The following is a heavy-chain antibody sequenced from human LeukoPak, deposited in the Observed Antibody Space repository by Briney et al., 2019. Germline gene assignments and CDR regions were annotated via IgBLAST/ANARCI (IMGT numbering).Heavy chain of an antibody. CDR2: IIPIFGTA. CDR1: GGTFSSYA. J-gene: IGHJ4*02. V-gene: IGHV1-69*05. D-gene: IGHD3-9*01. Sequence: SVKVSCKASGGTFSSYAISWVRQAPGQGLEWMGRIIPIFGTANYAQKFQGRVTITTDESTSTACMELSSLRSEDTAVYYCARGYYDILTGYYLFDYWGQGTLVTVSS. CDR3: ARGYYDILTGYYLFDY.